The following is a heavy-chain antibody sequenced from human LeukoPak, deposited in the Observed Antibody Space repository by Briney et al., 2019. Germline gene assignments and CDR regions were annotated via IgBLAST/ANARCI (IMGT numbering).Heavy chain of an antibody. CDR1: GGSIRSGSYY. J-gene: IGHJ5*02. CDR3: ARASRDSSGYYYGFDP. D-gene: IGHD3-22*01. CDR2: IETSGSI. V-gene: IGHV4-61*02. Sequence: SQTLSLTCNVSGGSIRSGSYYWSWIRQPAGKGLEWIGRIETSGSINYNPSLKSRVTISVDTSKNQFSLNLSSVTAADTAVYYCARASRDSSGYYYGFDPWGQGTLVTVSS.